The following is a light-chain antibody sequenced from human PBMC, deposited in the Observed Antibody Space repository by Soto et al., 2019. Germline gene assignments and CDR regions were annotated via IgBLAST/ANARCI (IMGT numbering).Light chain of an antibody. CDR2: EVT. CDR1: SNDVGGHNY. V-gene: IGLV2-14*01. J-gene: IGLJ1*01. CDR3: SSYSSSSTLRV. Sequence: QSALTQPASVSGSPGQSITISCTGTSNDVGGHNYVSWYQQHPGKAPKVMIYEVTNRPSGVSNRFSGSKSGNTASLTISGLQAEDEADYYCSSYSSSSTLRVFGTGTKVTVL.